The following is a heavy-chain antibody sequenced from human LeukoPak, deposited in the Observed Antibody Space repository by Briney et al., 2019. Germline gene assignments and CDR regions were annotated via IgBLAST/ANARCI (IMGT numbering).Heavy chain of an antibody. Sequence: SVKVSCKASGGTFSSYGISWVRQAPGQGLEWMGGIIPIFGTANYAQKFQGRVTITADESTSTAYMELSSLRSEDTAVYYCARDRVVGLGIDNAFDIWGHGTMVTVSS. V-gene: IGHV1-69*13. D-gene: IGHD2-15*01. CDR3: ARDRVVGLGIDNAFDI. CDR1: GGTFSSYG. J-gene: IGHJ3*02. CDR2: IIPIFGTA.